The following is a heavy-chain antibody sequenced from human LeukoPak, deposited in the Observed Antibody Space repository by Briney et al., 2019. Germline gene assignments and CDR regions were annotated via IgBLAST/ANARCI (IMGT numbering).Heavy chain of an antibody. CDR2: IYYSGST. CDR1: GGSISSYY. Sequence: SETLSLTCTVSGGSISSYYWSWIRQPPGKGLEWIGYIYYSGSTNYNPSLKSRATISVDTSKNQFSLKLSSVTAADTAVYYCARHLNYYDSSGYGMDVWGQGTTVTVSS. D-gene: IGHD3-22*01. J-gene: IGHJ6*02. CDR3: ARHLNYYDSSGYGMDV. V-gene: IGHV4-59*08.